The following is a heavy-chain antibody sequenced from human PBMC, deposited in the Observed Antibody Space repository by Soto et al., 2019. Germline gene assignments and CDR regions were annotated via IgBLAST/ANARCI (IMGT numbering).Heavy chain of an antibody. J-gene: IGHJ4*02. CDR3: AKVRKFGELRSLY. D-gene: IGHD3-10*01. CDR2: IGVSGDTT. CDR1: GFTFSSYA. Sequence: EVQLLESGGGLVQPGGSLRRSCAASGFTFSSYAMSWVRQAPGKGLEWVSAIGVSGDTTYYADSVKGRFTISRDNSKNTLYLQMGSLRAEETAVYYCAKVRKFGELRSLYWGQGTLVTVSS. V-gene: IGHV3-23*01.